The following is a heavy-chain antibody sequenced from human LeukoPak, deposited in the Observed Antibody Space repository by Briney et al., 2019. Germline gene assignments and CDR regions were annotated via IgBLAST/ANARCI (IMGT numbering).Heavy chain of an antibody. J-gene: IGHJ6*03. CDR1: GFTFDDYA. Sequence: PGGSLRLSCAASGFTFDDYAMHWVRQAPGKGLEWVSLISWDGGTTYYADSVKGRFTISRDNSRNSLYLQMNSLRAEDTAVYYCANGNRCTSPNCLGYYYFYMDVWGKGTTVTVSS. CDR2: ISWDGGTT. V-gene: IGHV3-43D*03. D-gene: IGHD2-8*01. CDR3: ANGNRCTSPNCLGYYYFYMDV.